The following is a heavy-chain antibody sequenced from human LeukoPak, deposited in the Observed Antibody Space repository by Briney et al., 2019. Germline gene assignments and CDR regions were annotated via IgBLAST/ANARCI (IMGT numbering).Heavy chain of an antibody. Sequence: KPSETLSLTCTVSGGSMSSYYGSWIRQPPGKGLEWIGYIYYSGSTKYNPSLKSRVTISVDTSKNQFSLKLSSVTAADTAVYYCARGARAGYNLEPFDYWGQGTLVTVSS. V-gene: IGHV4-59*08. CDR2: IYYSGST. D-gene: IGHD5-24*01. CDR3: ARGARAGYNLEPFDY. CDR1: GGSMSSYY. J-gene: IGHJ4*02.